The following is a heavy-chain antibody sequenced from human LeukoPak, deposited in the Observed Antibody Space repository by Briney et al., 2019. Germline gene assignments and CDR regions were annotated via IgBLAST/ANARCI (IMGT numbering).Heavy chain of an antibody. D-gene: IGHD3-10*01. CDR1: GYTLSSYG. Sequence: ASVTVSCKASGYTLSSYGISWVRRAPGQGLEWMGWISAYNGNTNYRQKLQGRVTLTTDTSTSTAYMDLRSLRSDDTAIYYCARDSPDGSGTYYNDSPDYWGQGTLVTVSS. CDR2: ISAYNGNT. CDR3: ARDSPDGSGTYYNDSPDY. J-gene: IGHJ4*02. V-gene: IGHV1-18*01.